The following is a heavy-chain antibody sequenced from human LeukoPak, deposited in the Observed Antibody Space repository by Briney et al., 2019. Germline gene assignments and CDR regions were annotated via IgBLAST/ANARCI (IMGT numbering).Heavy chain of an antibody. CDR3: ARTGDSSGYNY. Sequence: PSETLSLTCAVYGGSFSGYYWSWIRQPPGKGLEWIGEINHSGSTNYNPSLKSRVTISVDTSKNQFSPKLSSVTAADTAVYYCARTGDSSGYNYWGQGTLVTVSS. J-gene: IGHJ4*02. V-gene: IGHV4-34*01. CDR1: GGSFSGYY. D-gene: IGHD3-22*01. CDR2: INHSGST.